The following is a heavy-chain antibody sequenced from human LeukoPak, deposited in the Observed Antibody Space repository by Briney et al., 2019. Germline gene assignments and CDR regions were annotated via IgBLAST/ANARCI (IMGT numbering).Heavy chain of an antibody. D-gene: IGHD6-13*01. J-gene: IGHJ4*02. CDR3: ARVGGAEYGSSQPFDY. V-gene: IGHV5-51*01. CDR2: IYPGDSDT. Sequence: GESLKISCKGSGYSLSTYWIGWVRPMPGEGLEWMGIIYPGDSDTRYSPSFQGQVTISADKSISTAYLQWSSLKASDTAIYYCARVGGAEYGSSQPFDYWGQGTLVTVSS. CDR1: GYSLSTYW.